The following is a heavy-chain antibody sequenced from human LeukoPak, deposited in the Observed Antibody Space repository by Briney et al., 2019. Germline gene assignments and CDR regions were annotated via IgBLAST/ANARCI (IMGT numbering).Heavy chain of an antibody. Sequence: ASVKVSCKASGYTFTRYGISWVRQAPGQGLEWMGWISAYNDDTNYAQRLQGRVTMTTDASTSTAYMELRSLRSDDTAVYYCAREYSNGWFFDYWGQGTLVTVSS. CDR2: ISAYNDDT. D-gene: IGHD6-19*01. J-gene: IGHJ4*02. CDR3: AREYSNGWFFDY. V-gene: IGHV1-18*01. CDR1: GYTFTRYG.